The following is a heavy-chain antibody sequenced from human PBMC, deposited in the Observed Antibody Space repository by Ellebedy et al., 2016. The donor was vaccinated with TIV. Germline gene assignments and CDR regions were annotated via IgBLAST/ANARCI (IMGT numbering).Heavy chain of an antibody. V-gene: IGHV3-48*01. Sequence: PGGSLRLSCAGSGFTFNSYSMNWVRQAPGKGLEWISYISKSDTTYYADSVRGRFTISRDNAKNSLYLQMNSLRAEDTAVYYCARPSTVGATLCFDYWGRGTLVTVSS. CDR3: ARPSTVGATLCFDY. CDR1: GFTFNSYS. J-gene: IGHJ4*02. D-gene: IGHD1-26*01. CDR2: ISKSDTT.